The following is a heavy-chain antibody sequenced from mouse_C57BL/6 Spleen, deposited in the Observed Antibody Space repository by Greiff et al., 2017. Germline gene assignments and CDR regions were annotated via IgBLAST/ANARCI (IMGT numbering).Heavy chain of an antibody. J-gene: IGHJ2*01. D-gene: IGHD3-3*01. CDR1: GYTFTSYW. CDR3: ARERAYFDY. CDR2: IDPSDSYT. V-gene: IGHV1-59*01. Sequence: QVQLQQPGAELVRPGTSVKLSCKASGYTFTSYWMHWVKQRPGQGLEWIGVIDPSDSYTNYNQKFKGKATLPVDTSSSTAYMQLSSLTSEDSAVYYCARERAYFDYWGQGTTLTVSS.